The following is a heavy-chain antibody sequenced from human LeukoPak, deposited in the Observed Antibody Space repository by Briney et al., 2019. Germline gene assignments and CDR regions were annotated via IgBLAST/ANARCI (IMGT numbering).Heavy chain of an antibody. D-gene: IGHD5-18*01. J-gene: IGHJ4*02. Sequence: GGSLRLSCAASGFAFSRYGMSWVRQAPGKGLEWVSVIYTGGSTYYADSVKGRFIISRDNSKNTLYLQMNSLRVEDTALYYCARGRIQIDNWGQGTLVTVSS. CDR2: IYTGGST. CDR1: GFAFSRYG. V-gene: IGHV3-53*01. CDR3: ARGRIQIDN.